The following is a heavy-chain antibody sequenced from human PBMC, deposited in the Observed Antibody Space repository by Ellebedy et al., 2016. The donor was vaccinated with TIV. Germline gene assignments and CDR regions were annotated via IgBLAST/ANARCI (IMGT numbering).Heavy chain of an antibody. CDR1: GFTFDDYA. D-gene: IGHD3-10*01. J-gene: IGHJ4*02. Sequence: GGSLRLSCAASGFTFDDYAMHWVRQAPGKGLEWVSSISSTSSYIYYADSVKGRFTISRDNAKNSLYLQMNSLRAEDTAVYYCARRPSGYFDYWGQGTLVTVSS. CDR3: ARRPSGYFDY. CDR2: ISSTSSYI. V-gene: IGHV3-21*01.